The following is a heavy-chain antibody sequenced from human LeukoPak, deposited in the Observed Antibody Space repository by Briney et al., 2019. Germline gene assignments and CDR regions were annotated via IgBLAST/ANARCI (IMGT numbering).Heavy chain of an antibody. V-gene: IGHV4-4*07. CDR3: AREACSSSSCWLDP. CDR2: IYTSGST. Sequence: SETLSLTCTVSGGSISSYYWSWIRQPAGKGLEWIGRIYTSGSTNYNPSLKSRVTMSVDTSKNQVSLKLSPVTAADKAVYYCAREACSSSSCWLDPWGQGTLVTVSS. J-gene: IGHJ5*02. CDR1: GGSISSYY. D-gene: IGHD2-2*01.